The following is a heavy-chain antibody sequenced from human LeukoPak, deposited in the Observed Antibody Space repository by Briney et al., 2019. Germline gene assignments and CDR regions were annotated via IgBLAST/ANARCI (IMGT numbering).Heavy chain of an antibody. Sequence: ASVKVSCKASGYTFTSYGISWVRQAPGQGLEWIGWISAYNGNTNYAQKLQGRVTMTTDTSTSTAYMELRSLRSDDTAVYYCARDLSDNIVVVPAASTGNWFDPWGQGTLVTVSS. D-gene: IGHD2-2*01. V-gene: IGHV1-18*01. CDR2: ISAYNGNT. CDR1: GYTFTSYG. CDR3: ARDLSDNIVVVPAASTGNWFDP. J-gene: IGHJ5*02.